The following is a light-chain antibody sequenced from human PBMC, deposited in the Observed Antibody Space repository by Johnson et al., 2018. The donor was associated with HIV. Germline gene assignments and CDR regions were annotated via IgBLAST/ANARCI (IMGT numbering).Light chain of an antibody. V-gene: IGLV1-51*01. CDR2: DNN. CDR1: SSNIGNNY. Sequence: QSVLTQPPSVSAAPGQKVTISCSESSSNIGNNYVSWYQQFPGTAPKLLIYDNNKRPSGIPDRFSGSKSGTSATLGITGLQTGDEADYYCGTWDSSLWGVFGTATKVSVL. J-gene: IGLJ1*01. CDR3: GTWDSSLWGV.